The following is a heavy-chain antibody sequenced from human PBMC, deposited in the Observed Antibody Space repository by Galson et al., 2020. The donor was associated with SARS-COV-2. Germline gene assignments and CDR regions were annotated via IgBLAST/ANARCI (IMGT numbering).Heavy chain of an antibody. D-gene: IGHD2-2*01. CDR3: ATGPGYCSSTSCPEQGWFDP. J-gene: IGHJ5*02. V-gene: IGHV1-24*01. CDR1: GYTHTELS. CDR2: FDPEDGET. Sequence: ASVKVSCKVSGYTHTELSMHWVRQAPGKGLEWMGGFDPEDGETIYAQKFQGRVTMTEDTSTDTAYMELSSLRSEDTAVYYCATGPGYCSSTSCPEQGWFDPWGQGTLVTVSS.